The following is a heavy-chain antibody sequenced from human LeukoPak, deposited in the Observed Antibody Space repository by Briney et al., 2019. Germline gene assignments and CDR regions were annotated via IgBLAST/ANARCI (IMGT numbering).Heavy chain of an antibody. CDR1: GFTFSSYS. CDR2: ISSSSSYI. V-gene: IGHV3-21*01. D-gene: IGHD6-13*01. J-gene: IGHJ4*02. Sequence: GGSLRLSCAASGFTFSSYSMNWVRQAPGKGLEWVSSISSSSSYIYYADSVKGRFTISRDNAKNSLYLQMNRLRAEDTAVYYCAREGFLKGDGEQQLAFDYWGQGTLVTVSS. CDR3: AREGFLKGDGEQQLAFDY.